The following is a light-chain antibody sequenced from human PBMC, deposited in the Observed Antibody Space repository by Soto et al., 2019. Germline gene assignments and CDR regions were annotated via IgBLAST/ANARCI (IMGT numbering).Light chain of an antibody. Sequence: ATLSLSPVESATLSFRASQSVSSDLDWYQQKPGQAPRLLIYDASNRATGIPARFSGSGSGTDFTLTISCLEPEDFADYYGQQRSNWWSFGLGTKV. CDR3: QQRSNWWS. J-gene: IGKJ1*01. V-gene: IGKV3-11*01. CDR1: QSVSSD. CDR2: DAS.